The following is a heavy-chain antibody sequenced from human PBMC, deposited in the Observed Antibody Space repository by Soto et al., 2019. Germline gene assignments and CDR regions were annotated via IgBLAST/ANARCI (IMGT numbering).Heavy chain of an antibody. J-gene: IGHJ5*02. CDR2: INPSGGST. V-gene: IGHV1-46*01. CDR3: ARDLLHSSEGLVGFDP. Sequence: GASVKVSCKASGYTFTSYYMHWVRRAPGQGLEWMGIINPSGGSTSYAQKFQGRVTMTRDTSTSTVYMELCSLRSEDTAVYYCARDLLHSSEGLVGFDPWGQGTLVTVSS. D-gene: IGHD6-25*01. CDR1: GYTFTSYY.